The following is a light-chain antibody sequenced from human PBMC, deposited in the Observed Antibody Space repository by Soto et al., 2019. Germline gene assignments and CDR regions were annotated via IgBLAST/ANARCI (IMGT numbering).Light chain of an antibody. CDR1: QSVRSN. CDR3: QQRSNWPPIT. J-gene: IGKJ5*01. V-gene: IGKV3D-15*01. CDR2: GAS. Sequence: EIVMTQSPATLSVSPGERVTLYCRSSQSVRSNLAWYQQKPGQAPRLLIYGASTRATGIPARFSGSGSGTEFTLIISSLQSEDFAVYYCQQRSNWPPITFGHGTRLEIK.